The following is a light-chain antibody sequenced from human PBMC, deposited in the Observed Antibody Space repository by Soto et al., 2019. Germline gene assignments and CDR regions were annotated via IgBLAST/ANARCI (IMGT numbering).Light chain of an antibody. CDR1: QSVRGNY. Sequence: DIVLTQSPGTLSLSPGERATLSCRASQSVRGNYLAWYQQKPGQPPRLLIYGASSRATGIPDRFSGSGSGTDFTLTISRLEPEDFAVYYCQHYVSSTAFGQGTKVEIQ. CDR2: GAS. CDR3: QHYVSSTA. J-gene: IGKJ1*01. V-gene: IGKV3-20*01.